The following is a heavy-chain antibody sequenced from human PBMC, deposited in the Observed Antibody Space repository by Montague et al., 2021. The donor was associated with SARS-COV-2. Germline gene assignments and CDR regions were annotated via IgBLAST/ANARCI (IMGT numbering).Heavy chain of an antibody. J-gene: IGHJ6*02. V-gene: IGHV3-30*18. D-gene: IGHD3-22*01. Sequence: SLRLSCAASGFTFSSYGMHWVRQAPGKGLEWVAVISCDGSNKYYADSVKGRFTISRDNSKNTLYLQMNSLRAEDTAVYYCAKDFHPMIVVVITRYYYYGMDVWGQGTTVTVSS. CDR1: GFTFSSYG. CDR3: AKDFHPMIVVVITRYYYYGMDV. CDR2: ISCDGSNK.